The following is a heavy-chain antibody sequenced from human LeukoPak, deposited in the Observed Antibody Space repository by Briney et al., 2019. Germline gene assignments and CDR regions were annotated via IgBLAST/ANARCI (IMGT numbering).Heavy chain of an antibody. CDR2: INHSGST. CDR3: ARAHSSGWYDY. D-gene: IGHD6-19*01. CDR1: SGSFSGYY. Sequence: SETLSLTCGVYSGSFSGYYWNWIRQPPGKGLEWIGEINHSGSTNYNPSLKSRVTISVDTSKNQFSLKLSSVTAADTAVYYCARAHSSGWYDYWGQGTLVTVSS. V-gene: IGHV4-34*01. J-gene: IGHJ4*02.